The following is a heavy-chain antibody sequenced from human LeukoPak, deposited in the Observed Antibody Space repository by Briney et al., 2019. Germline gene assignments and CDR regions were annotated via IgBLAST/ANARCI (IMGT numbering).Heavy chain of an antibody. CDR1: GGSFSGYY. V-gene: IGHV3-11*01. CDR2: ISSSGSTI. J-gene: IGHJ5*02. Sequence: LSLTCAVYGGSFSGYYMSWIRQAPGKGLEWVSYISSSGSTIYYADSVKGRFTISRDNAKNSLYLQMNSLRAEDTAVYYCARALEVVAAFSWFDPWGQGTLVTVSS. D-gene: IGHD2-15*01. CDR3: ARALEVVAAFSWFDP.